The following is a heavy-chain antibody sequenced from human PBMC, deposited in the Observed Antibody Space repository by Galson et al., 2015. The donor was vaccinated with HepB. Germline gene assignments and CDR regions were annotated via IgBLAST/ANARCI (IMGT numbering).Heavy chain of an antibody. CDR2: IYHSGST. CDR3: ARDGYYDSTGYPTY. J-gene: IGHJ4*02. D-gene: IGHD3-22*01. CDR1: GGSISSSDSS. Sequence: SLSLTCAVSGGSISSSDSSWSWIRQPPGKGLEWIGYIYHSGSTYYNPSLKSRVTISVDRSKNQLSLKLSSVTAADTAVYYCARDGYYDSTGYPTYWGQGTLVTVSS. V-gene: IGHV4-30-2*01.